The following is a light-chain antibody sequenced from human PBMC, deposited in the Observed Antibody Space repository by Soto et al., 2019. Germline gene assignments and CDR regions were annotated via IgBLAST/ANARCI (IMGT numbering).Light chain of an antibody. CDR3: ASYRSTSTPVV. V-gene: IGLV2-14*01. CDR1: SSDVGGYNY. Sequence: QSALTQPASVSGSPGQSITISCTGTSSDVGGYNYVSWYQQHPGKAPKLMIYEVTNRPSGVSNRFSGSKSGNTASLTISGLQAEDEAEYYCASYRSTSTPVVFGGGTQLTVL. J-gene: IGLJ2*01. CDR2: EVT.